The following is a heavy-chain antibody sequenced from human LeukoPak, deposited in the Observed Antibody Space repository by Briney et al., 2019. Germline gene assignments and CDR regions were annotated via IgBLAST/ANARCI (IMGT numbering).Heavy chain of an antibody. J-gene: IGHJ4*02. Sequence: GGSLRLSCAASGFTFSTYSMNWVRQAPGKGLEWVSYISSSSSIIYYADSVKGRFTISRDNAKNSLYLQMNYLRAEDTAVYYCARAIPAAISHLDYWGQGTLVTVSS. CDR3: ARAIPAAISHLDY. CDR2: ISSSSSII. CDR1: GFTFSTYS. V-gene: IGHV3-48*01. D-gene: IGHD2-2*02.